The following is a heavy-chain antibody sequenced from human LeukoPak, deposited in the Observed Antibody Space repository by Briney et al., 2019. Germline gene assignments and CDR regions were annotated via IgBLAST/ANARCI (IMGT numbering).Heavy chain of an antibody. J-gene: IGHJ4*02. CDR1: GYTFTGYY. Sequence: ASVKVSCKASGYTFTGYYMHWVRQAPGQGLEWMGWINPNSGGTNYAQEFQGRVTMTRDTSISTAYMELSRLRSDDTAVYYCARESLRRRTYIMYYYGSGSYLDYWGQGTLVTVSS. CDR3: ARESLRRRTYIMYYYGSGSYLDY. CDR2: INPNSGGT. D-gene: IGHD3-10*01. V-gene: IGHV1-2*02.